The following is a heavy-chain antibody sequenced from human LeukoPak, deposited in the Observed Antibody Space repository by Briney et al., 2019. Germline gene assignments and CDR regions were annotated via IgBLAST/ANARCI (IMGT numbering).Heavy chain of an antibody. Sequence: GESLKISCKGSGYSFTSYWISWVRQMPGKGLEWMGRIDPSDSYTNYSPSFQGHVTISADKSISTAYLQWCSLKASDTAMYYCARQGVGYSYGYPFDYWGQGTLVTVSS. D-gene: IGHD5-18*01. V-gene: IGHV5-10-1*01. CDR1: GYSFTSYW. CDR3: ARQGVGYSYGYPFDY. CDR2: IDPSDSYT. J-gene: IGHJ4*02.